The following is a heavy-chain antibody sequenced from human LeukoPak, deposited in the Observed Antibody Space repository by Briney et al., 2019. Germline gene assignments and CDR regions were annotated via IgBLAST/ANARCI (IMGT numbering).Heavy chain of an antibody. Sequence: GGSLRLSCAASGFTFSDYYMSWIRQAPGKGLEWDSYISSSGNTIYYADSVKGRFTISRDNAKNSLYLQMNSLRAEDTAVYYCASPTDSDAFDIWGQGTMVTVSS. CDR3: ASPTDSDAFDI. J-gene: IGHJ3*02. CDR1: GFTFSDYY. CDR2: ISSSGNTI. V-gene: IGHV3-11*01.